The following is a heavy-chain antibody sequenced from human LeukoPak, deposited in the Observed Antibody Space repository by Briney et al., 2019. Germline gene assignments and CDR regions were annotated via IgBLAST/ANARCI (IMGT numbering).Heavy chain of an antibody. CDR3: ASFLRSGSYDRGVGY. CDR2: INHSGST. J-gene: IGHJ4*02. CDR1: GGSFSGYY. D-gene: IGHD1-26*01. Sequence: SETLSLTXAVYGGSFSGYYWSWIRQPPGKGLEWIGEINHSGSTNYNPSLKSRVTISVDTSKNQFSLKLSSVTAADTAVYYCASFLRSGSYDRGVGYWGQGTLVTVSS. V-gene: IGHV4-34*01.